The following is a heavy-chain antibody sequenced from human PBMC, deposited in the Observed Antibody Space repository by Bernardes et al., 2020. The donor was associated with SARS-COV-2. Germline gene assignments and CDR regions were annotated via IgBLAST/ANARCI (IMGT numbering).Heavy chain of an antibody. J-gene: IGHJ3*02. CDR1: GLTIGDYY. V-gene: IGHV3-11*06. CDR2: ITTSTYT. D-gene: IGHD6-6*01. CDR3: AIEVASNVFDM. Sequence: GGSLRLSCAVSGLTIGDYYMSWIRQAPGRGLEWVSYITTSTYTNYADSVRGRFTVSRDNAKNSLNLQMNSLRADDTAVYYCAIEVASNVFDMWGQGTMVNVSS.